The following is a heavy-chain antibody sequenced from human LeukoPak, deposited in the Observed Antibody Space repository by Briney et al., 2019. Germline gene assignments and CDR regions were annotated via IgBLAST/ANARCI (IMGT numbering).Heavy chain of an antibody. V-gene: IGHV4-30-4*07. J-gene: IGHJ4*02. D-gene: IGHD6-13*01. CDR3: RVAAAGTTDY. Sequence: SESLSLTCAVSGGSISSGGYSWSWIRQPPGKGLEWIGYIYYSGSTYYNPSLKSRVTISVDTSKDQFSLKLSSVTAADTAVYYCRVAAAGTTDYWGQGTLVTVSS. CDR1: GGSISSGGYS. CDR2: IYYSGST.